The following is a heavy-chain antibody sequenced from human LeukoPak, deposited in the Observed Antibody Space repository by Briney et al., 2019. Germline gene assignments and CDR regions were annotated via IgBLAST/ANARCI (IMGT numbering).Heavy chain of an antibody. J-gene: IGHJ4*02. Sequence: GGSLRLSCTASGFTFSSYSMNWVRQAPGKGLEWISYITSSSSAIYYADSVKGRFTISRDNSKNSLYLQMNSLRTEDTALYYCAKGKRSSGYYRYYFDYWGQGTLVTVSS. D-gene: IGHD3-22*01. V-gene: IGHV3-48*04. CDR2: ITSSSSAI. CDR3: AKGKRSSGYYRYYFDY. CDR1: GFTFSSYS.